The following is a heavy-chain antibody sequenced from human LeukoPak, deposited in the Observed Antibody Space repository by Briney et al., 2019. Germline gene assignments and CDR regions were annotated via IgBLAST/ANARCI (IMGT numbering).Heavy chain of an antibody. D-gene: IGHD3-10*01. V-gene: IGHV1-2*02. CDR3: ARPYYYGSGSPFDP. J-gene: IGHJ5*02. CDR2: INPNSGGT. CDR1: GYTFTSHA. Sequence: ASVKVSCKASGYTFTSHAMNWVRQAPGQGLEWMGWINPNSGGTNYAQKFQGRVTMTRDTSISTAYMERSRLRSDDTAVYYCARPYYYGSGSPFDPWGQGTLVTVSS.